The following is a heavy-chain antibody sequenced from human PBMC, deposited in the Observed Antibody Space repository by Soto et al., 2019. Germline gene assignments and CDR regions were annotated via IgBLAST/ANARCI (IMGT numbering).Heavy chain of an antibody. V-gene: IGHV4-34*01. Sequence: QVQLQQWGAGLLKPSETLSLTCAVYGGSFSGYYWSWIRQPPGKGLEWIGEINHSGSTNYNPSLKSRVPISVDTSKNQFSQKLRSVTAADTAVYYCARIKDGIAAAGTGGFFDYWGQGTLVTVSS. D-gene: IGHD6-13*01. CDR1: GGSFSGYY. J-gene: IGHJ4*02. CDR2: INHSGST. CDR3: ARIKDGIAAAGTGGFFDY.